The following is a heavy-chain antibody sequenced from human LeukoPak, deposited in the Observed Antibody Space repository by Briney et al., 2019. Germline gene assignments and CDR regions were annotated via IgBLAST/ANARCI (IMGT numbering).Heavy chain of an antibody. J-gene: IGHJ4*02. V-gene: IGHV1-2*02. Sequence: ASVKVSCKASGYTFTGYYMHWVRRAPGQGLEWMGWINPNSGGTNYAQKFQGRVTMTRDTSISTAYMELSRLRSDDTAVYYCAREGYYDSSGYRDYWGQGTLVSVS. CDR1: GYTFTGYY. CDR2: INPNSGGT. CDR3: AREGYYDSSGYRDY. D-gene: IGHD3-22*01.